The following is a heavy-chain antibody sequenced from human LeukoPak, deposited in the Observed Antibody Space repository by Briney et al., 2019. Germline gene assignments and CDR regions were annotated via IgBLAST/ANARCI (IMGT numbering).Heavy chain of an antibody. D-gene: IGHD6-13*01. CDR3: ASGDSSSWYSVSY. V-gene: IGHV1-69*04. J-gene: IGHJ4*02. Sequence: ASVKVSCKASGGTFSSYAISWVRQAPGQGLEWMGRIIPILGIANYAQKFQGRVTITADKSTSTAYMELSSLRSEDTAVYYCASGDSSSWYSVSYWGRGTLVTVSS. CDR1: GGTFSSYA. CDR2: IIPILGIA.